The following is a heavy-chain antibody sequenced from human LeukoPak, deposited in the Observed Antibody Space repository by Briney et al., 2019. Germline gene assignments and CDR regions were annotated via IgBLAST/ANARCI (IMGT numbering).Heavy chain of an antibody. V-gene: IGHV2-70*11. CDR2: IDWDDDK. CDR3: ARLISVANWNFDY. CDR1: GFSLSSSGMC. J-gene: IGHJ4*02. D-gene: IGHD1-1*01. Sequence: SGPALVKPTQTLTLTCTFSGFSLSSSGMCVSWIRQPPGKALEWLARIDWDDDKYYSTSLKTRLTISKDTSKDQVVLTMTNMDPVDTATYYCARLISVANWNFDYWGQGTLVTVSS.